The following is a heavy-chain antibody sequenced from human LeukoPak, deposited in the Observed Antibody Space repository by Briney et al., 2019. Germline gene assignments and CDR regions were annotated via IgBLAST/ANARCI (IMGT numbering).Heavy chain of an antibody. Sequence: SETLSLTCTVSGGSISSYYWNWIRQPPGKGLEWIGNIYYSGSTNYNPSLKSRVTISIDTSKNQFSLRLSSVTTADTAVYYCASNRGQWLFSDWGQGTLVTVSS. V-gene: IGHV4-59*08. CDR1: GGSISSYY. J-gene: IGHJ4*02. CDR2: IYYSGST. CDR3: ASNRGQWLFSD. D-gene: IGHD6-19*01.